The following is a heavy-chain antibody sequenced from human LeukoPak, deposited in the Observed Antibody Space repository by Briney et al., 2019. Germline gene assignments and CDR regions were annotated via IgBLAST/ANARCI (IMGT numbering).Heavy chain of an antibody. Sequence: GRSLRLSCAASGFTFSSYAMHWVRQAPGKGLEWVAVISYDGSNKYYADSVKGRFTISRDNSKNTLYLQMSSLRAEDTAVCYCARDRIFDYWGQGTLVTVSS. CDR1: GFTFSSYA. CDR3: ARDRIFDY. J-gene: IGHJ4*02. CDR2: ISYDGSNK. V-gene: IGHV3-30*04.